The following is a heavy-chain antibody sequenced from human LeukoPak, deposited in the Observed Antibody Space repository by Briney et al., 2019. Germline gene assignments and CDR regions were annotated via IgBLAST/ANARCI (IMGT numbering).Heavy chain of an antibody. J-gene: IGHJ5*02. V-gene: IGHV3-30*04. CDR2: ISDNGLRT. CDR3: ARERRGYGYGTLDA. D-gene: IGHD5-12*01. CDR1: GIDFKVYE. Sequence: PGGSLRLSCVASGIDFKVYEMHWVRQSPGKGLEWVALISDNGLRTNYAESLKGRFIVSRDNSKNTMDLQMNDLRVEDTGVYFCARERRGYGYGTLDAWGQGTLVTVSS.